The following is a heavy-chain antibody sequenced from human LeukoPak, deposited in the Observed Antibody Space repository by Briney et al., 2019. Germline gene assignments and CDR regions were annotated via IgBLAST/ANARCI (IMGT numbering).Heavy chain of an antibody. CDR2: INPILGIT. V-gene: IGHV1-69*04. J-gene: IGHJ4*02. D-gene: IGHD5-18*01. CDR3: ARDSDAGYSYGGVFDY. Sequence: ASVKVSCKASGGTFSSYAISWVRQAPGQGLEWMGRINPILGITNYAQKFKGRVTITADKSTSTAYMELSSLRSEDTAVYYCARDSDAGYSYGGVFDYWGQGTLVTVSS. CDR1: GGTFSSYA.